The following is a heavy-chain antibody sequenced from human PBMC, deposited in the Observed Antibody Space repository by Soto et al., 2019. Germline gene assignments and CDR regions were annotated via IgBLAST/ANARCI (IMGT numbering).Heavy chain of an antibody. CDR2: ISGSGGST. D-gene: IGHD3-10*01. CDR3: AKDLLGLLWFGEFTSNNWFDP. CDR1: GFTFSSYA. J-gene: IGHJ5*02. V-gene: IGHV3-23*01. Sequence: PGGSLRLSCAASGFTFSSYAMSWVRQAPGKGLEWVSAISGSGGSTYYADSVKGRFTISRDNSKNTLYLQMNSLRAEDTAVYYCAKDLLGLLWFGEFTSNNWFDPWGQGTLVTVSS.